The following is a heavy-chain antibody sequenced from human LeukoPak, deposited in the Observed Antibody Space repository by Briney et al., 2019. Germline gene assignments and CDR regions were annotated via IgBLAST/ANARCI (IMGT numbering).Heavy chain of an antibody. D-gene: IGHD1-26*01. J-gene: IGHJ4*02. Sequence: SVKVSCKASGGTFSSYAISWVRQAPGQGLEWMGGIIPIFGTANYAQKFQGRVTITADESTSTAYMELSSLRSEDTAVYYCAGVSTIVGATIFDYWGQETLVTVSS. CDR2: IIPIFGTA. CDR1: GGTFSSYA. CDR3: AGVSTIVGATIFDY. V-gene: IGHV1-69*13.